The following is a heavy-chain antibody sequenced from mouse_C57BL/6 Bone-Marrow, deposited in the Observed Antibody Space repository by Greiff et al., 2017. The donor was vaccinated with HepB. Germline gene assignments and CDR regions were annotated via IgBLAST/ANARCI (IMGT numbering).Heavy chain of an antibody. J-gene: IGHJ3*01. Sequence: DVMLVESGGDLVKPGGSLKLSCAASGFTFSSYGMSWVRQTPDKRLEWVATISSGGSYTYYPDSVKGRFTIYRDNAKNTLYLQMSSLKSEDTAMYYCARYYYGPQAFAYWGQGTLVTVSA. CDR1: GFTFSSYG. V-gene: IGHV5-6*02. D-gene: IGHD1-1*01. CDR2: ISSGGSYT. CDR3: ARYYYGPQAFAY.